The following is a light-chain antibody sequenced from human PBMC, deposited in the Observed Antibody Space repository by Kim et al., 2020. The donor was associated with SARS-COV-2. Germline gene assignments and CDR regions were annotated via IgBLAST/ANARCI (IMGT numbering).Light chain of an antibody. Sequence: GKTVTISCPRSSGTIASNYVQWYQQRPGSAPTFVIYEDNQRPSGVPDRFSGSIDSSSNSASLTISGLKTEDEGDYYCQSYDNNFVVFGGGTQLTVL. CDR1: SGTIASNY. J-gene: IGLJ3*02. CDR2: EDN. CDR3: QSYDNNFVV. V-gene: IGLV6-57*03.